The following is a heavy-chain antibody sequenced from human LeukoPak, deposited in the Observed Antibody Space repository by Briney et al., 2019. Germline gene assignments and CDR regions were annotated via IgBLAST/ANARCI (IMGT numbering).Heavy chain of an antibody. Sequence: SETLSLTCAVYGGSFSGYYWSWIRQPPGKGLEWIGEINHSGSTNYNPSLKSRVTISVDTSKNQFSLKLYSVTAADTAVYYCARLRGYSYGSGVLDYWGQGTLVTVSS. J-gene: IGHJ4*02. D-gene: IGHD5-18*01. V-gene: IGHV4-34*01. CDR2: INHSGST. CDR3: ARLRGYSYGSGVLDY. CDR1: GGSFSGYY.